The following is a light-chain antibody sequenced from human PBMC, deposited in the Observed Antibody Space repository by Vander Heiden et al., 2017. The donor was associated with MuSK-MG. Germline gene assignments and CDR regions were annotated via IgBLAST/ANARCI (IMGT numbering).Light chain of an antibody. CDR2: G. Sequence: EIVMTQSPATLSVSPGERATLSCRASQSVSSNLAWYQQKPGQAPRLLIYGGSGTEFTLTISSLQSEDFAVYYCHQDNNWRRTFGPGTKVEIK. CDR3: HQDNNWRRT. J-gene: IGKJ1*01. CDR1: QSVSSN. V-gene: IGKV3-15*01.